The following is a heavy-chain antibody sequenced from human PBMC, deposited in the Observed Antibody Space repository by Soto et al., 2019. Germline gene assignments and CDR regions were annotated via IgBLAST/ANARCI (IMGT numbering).Heavy chain of an antibody. CDR3: VGRPTTSIDC. CDR2: IYYTGST. V-gene: IGHV4-59*01. D-gene: IGHD5-12*01. CDR1: GDSINSFS. J-gene: IGHJ4*02. Sequence: WETLSLACAVSGDSINSFSWKWIRQPPGKGLEWIGYIYYTGSTNYNPSLESRVTISLDTSKSQFSLKVTSVTAADTALYYCVGRPTTSIDCWSQGILVSGFS.